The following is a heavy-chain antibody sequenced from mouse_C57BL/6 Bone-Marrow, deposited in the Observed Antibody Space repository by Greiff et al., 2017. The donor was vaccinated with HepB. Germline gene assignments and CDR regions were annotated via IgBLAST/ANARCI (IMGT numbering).Heavy chain of an antibody. D-gene: IGHD2-2*01. CDR3: ARNGDGYDWYFDV. Sequence: VKLKESGPGLVQPSQSLSITCTVSGFSLTSYGVHWVRQSPGKGLEWLGVIWSGGSTDYNAAFISRLSISKDNSKSQVFFKMNSLQADDTAIYYCARNGDGYDWYFDVWGTGTTVTVSS. CDR1: GFSLTSYG. CDR2: IWSGGST. V-gene: IGHV2-2*01. J-gene: IGHJ1*03.